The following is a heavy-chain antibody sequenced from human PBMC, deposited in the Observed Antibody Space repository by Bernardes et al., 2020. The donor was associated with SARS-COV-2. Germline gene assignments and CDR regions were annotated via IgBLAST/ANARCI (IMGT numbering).Heavy chain of an antibody. CDR3: TKHYYSRGITVTDV. D-gene: IGHD3-10*01. Sequence: GGSLRLSCAASGFTFSKAWMSWVRQAPGKGLEWVVRIKSKGDGGTIDYAVPVKGSFTMSRDDSRNTIYLQMNSLNTEDTAVYYCTKHYYSRGITVTDVWGQGTTVTVSS. CDR2: IKSKGDGGTI. CDR1: GFTFSKAW. J-gene: IGHJ6*02. V-gene: IGHV3-15*01.